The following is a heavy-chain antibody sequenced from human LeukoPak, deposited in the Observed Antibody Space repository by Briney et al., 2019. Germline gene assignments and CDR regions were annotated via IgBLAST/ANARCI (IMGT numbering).Heavy chain of an antibody. CDR2: VNPNSGGT. V-gene: IGHV1-2*02. CDR1: GYTFTGHY. CDR3: ARDPGLKFDY. J-gene: IGHJ4*02. D-gene: IGHD2-8*01. Sequence: ASVKVSCKASGYTFTGHYMHWVRQAPGQGLEWMGWVNPNSGGTNYAQKFQGRVTMTRDTSISTAYMELSRLRSDDTAVYYCARDPGLKFDYWGQGTLVTVSS.